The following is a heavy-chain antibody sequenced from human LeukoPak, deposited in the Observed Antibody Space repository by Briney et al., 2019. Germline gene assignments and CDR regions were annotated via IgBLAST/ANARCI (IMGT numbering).Heavy chain of an antibody. J-gene: IGHJ4*02. CDR1: GGSISSSSYY. V-gene: IGHV4-39*07. CDR3: ASQLQYAPGPYYFDY. D-gene: IGHD4-23*01. Sequence: SETLSLTCTVAGGSISSSSYYWGWIRQPPGKGLEWIGSIYYSGSTYYNPSLKSRVTISVDTSKKQFSLRLRSVTAADTAVYYCASQLQYAPGPYYFDYWGQGTLVTVSS. CDR2: IYYSGST.